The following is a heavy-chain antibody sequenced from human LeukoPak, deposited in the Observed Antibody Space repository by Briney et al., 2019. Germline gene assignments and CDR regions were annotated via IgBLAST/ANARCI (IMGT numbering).Heavy chain of an antibody. Sequence: PGGSLRLSCAASGFIFSNAWMSWVRQAPGKGLEWVGRIKRKTDGGTTGYAAPVKGRFTISRDDSKNTLYLQMNSLRADDTAVYYCARDSSMLRGPLVIYYFDFWGQGTLVTVSS. D-gene: IGHD3-10*01. CDR1: GFIFSNAW. CDR2: IKRKTDGGTT. V-gene: IGHV3-15*01. J-gene: IGHJ4*02. CDR3: ARDSSMLRGPLVIYYFDF.